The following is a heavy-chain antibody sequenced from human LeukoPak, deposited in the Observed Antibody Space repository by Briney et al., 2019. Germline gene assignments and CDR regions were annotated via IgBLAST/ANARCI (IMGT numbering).Heavy chain of an antibody. CDR3: ARGLSADYYDSSGYCYNWFDP. CDR1: GGSISSGGYS. D-gene: IGHD3-22*01. CDR2: IYHSGST. J-gene: IGHJ5*02. V-gene: IGHV4-30-2*01. Sequence: SETLSLTCAVSGGSISSGGYSWSWIRQPPGKGLEWIGYIYHSGSTYYNPSLKSRVTISVDRSKNQFSLKLSSVTAADTAVYYCARGLSADYYDSSGYCYNWFDPWGQGTLVTVFS.